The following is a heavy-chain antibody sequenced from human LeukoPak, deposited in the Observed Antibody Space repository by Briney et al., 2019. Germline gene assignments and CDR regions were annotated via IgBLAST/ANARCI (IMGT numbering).Heavy chain of an antibody. J-gene: IGHJ5*02. Sequence: SETLSLTCAVYGGSLSGYYWSWIRQPPGKGLEWIGEINHSGSTNYNPSLKSRVTISVDTSKNQFSLKLSSVTAADTAVYYCARGQLLYGSGSYYQYNWFDPWGQGTLVTVSS. CDR2: INHSGST. CDR1: GGSLSGYY. D-gene: IGHD3-10*01. V-gene: IGHV4-34*01. CDR3: ARGQLLYGSGSYYQYNWFDP.